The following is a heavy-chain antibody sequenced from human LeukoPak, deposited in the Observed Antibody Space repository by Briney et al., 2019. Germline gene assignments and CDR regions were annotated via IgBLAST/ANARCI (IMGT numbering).Heavy chain of an antibody. CDR2: IIPIFGTA. CDR3: ARGTTMRSRHFDY. J-gene: IGHJ4*02. V-gene: IGHV1-69*06. D-gene: IGHD1-7*01. Sequence: GASVKVSCKASGGTFSSYAISWVRQAPGQGLEWMGGIIPIFGTANYAQKFQGRVTITADKSTSTAYMELSSLRSEDTAVYYCARGTTMRSRHFDYWGQGTLVTVSS. CDR1: GGTFSSYA.